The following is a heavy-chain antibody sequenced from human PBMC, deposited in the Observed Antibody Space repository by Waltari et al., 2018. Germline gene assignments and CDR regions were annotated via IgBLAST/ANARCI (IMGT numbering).Heavy chain of an antibody. Sequence: QVQLVQSGAEVKKPGSSVKVSCKASGGTFSRHALRWGRQAPGQGLEWMGRIIPIFGTANYAQKFQGRVTITADKSTSTAYMELSSLRSEDTAVYYCARKGPLRAFDIWGQGTMVTVSS. V-gene: IGHV1-69*08. D-gene: IGHD4-17*01. CDR1: GGTFSRHA. CDR2: IIPIFGTA. CDR3: ARKGPLRAFDI. J-gene: IGHJ3*02.